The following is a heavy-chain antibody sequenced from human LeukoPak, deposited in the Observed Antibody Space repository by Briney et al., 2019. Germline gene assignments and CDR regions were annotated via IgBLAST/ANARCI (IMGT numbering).Heavy chain of an antibody. V-gene: IGHV4-59*01. Sequence: SETLSLTCTVSGCSISSYYWSWIRQPPGKGLEWIGYIYYSGSTNYNPSLKSRVTISVDTSKNQFSLKLSSVTAADTAVYYCARGSYYYDSSGYSETGEIDWGQGTLVTVSS. J-gene: IGHJ4*02. D-gene: IGHD3-22*01. CDR2: IYYSGST. CDR1: GCSISSYY. CDR3: ARGSYYYDSSGYSETGEID.